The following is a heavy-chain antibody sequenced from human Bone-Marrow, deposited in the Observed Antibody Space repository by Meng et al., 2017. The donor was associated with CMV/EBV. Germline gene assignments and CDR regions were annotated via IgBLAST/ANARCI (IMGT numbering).Heavy chain of an antibody. J-gene: IGHJ4*02. CDR1: GGSISSYY. D-gene: IGHD3-3*01. CDR3: ARVKDFWSGYYTLYFDY. Sequence: SETLSLTCIVSGGSISSYYWSWMRQSPGKGLEWIGYIYYSGSTNYNPSLKSRVTISVDTSKNQFSLKLSSVTAADTAVYYCARVKDFWSGYYTLYFDYWGQGTLVTVSS. CDR2: IYYSGST. V-gene: IGHV4-59*01.